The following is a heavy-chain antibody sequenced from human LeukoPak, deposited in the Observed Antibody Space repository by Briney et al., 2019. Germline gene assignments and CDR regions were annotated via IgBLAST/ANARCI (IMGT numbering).Heavy chain of an antibody. CDR1: GFTFSNYA. CDR3: VIWGDYDVLTGYYVPDY. CDR2: ITGSGTST. J-gene: IGHJ4*02. V-gene: IGHV3-23*01. Sequence: PGGSLRLSCVASGFTFSNYAMSWVRQAPGKGLEWDSAITGSGTSTYYADSLKGRFTISRDNSKNTVFLQMNGLRHEDTAIYYCVIWGDYDVLTGYYVPDYWGQGTLVTVSS. D-gene: IGHD3-9*01.